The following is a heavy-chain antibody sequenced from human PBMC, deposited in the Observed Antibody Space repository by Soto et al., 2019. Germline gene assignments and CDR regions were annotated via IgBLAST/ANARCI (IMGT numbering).Heavy chain of an antibody. CDR3: ARKVLGSTSRPDWWYFDL. J-gene: IGHJ2*01. D-gene: IGHD2-2*01. CDR2: ISGGGDRT. Sequence: EVQLLESGGGLVQPGGSLRLSCVGSGFTFINYAMNWVRQTPGKGLEWASGISGGGDRTFDADSVKGRFTISRDNSKNTANLQMNSLRADDTAVYYCARKVLGSTSRPDWWYFDLWGRGTLVTVSS. CDR1: GFTFINYA. V-gene: IGHV3-23*01.